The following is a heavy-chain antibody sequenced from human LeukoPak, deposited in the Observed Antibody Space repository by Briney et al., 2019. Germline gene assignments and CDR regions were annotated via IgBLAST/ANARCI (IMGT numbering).Heavy chain of an antibody. CDR2: IIPIFGTA. Sequence: AASVTVSCKASGYTFTSYGISWVRQAPGQGLEWMGGIIPIFGTANYAQKFQGRVTITADESTSTAYMELSSLRSEDTAVYYCIAVAASGYWGQGTLVTVSS. CDR1: GYTFTSYG. J-gene: IGHJ4*02. CDR3: IAVAASGY. D-gene: IGHD6-19*01. V-gene: IGHV1-69*13.